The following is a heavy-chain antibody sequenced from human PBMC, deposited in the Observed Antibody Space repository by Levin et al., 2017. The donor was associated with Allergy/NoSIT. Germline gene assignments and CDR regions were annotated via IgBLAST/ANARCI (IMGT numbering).Heavy chain of an antibody. J-gene: IGHJ5*02. CDR1: GGSFSGYY. CDR3: ARGLRLLLWFGELLRGSWFDP. Sequence: SETLSLTCAVYGGSFSGYYWSWIRQPPGKGLEWIGEINHSGSTNYNPSLKSRVTISVDTSKNKFSLKLSSVTAADTAVYYCARGLRLLLWFGELLRGSWFDPWGQGTLVTVSS. D-gene: IGHD3-10*01. V-gene: IGHV4-34*01. CDR2: INHSGST.